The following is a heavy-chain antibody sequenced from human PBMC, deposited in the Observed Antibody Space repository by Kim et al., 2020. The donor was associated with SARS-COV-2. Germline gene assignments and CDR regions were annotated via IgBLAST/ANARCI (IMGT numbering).Heavy chain of an antibody. J-gene: IGHJ3*02. CDR3: ARAGMSAFDI. Sequence: WGSLRLSCAASGFTFSSYWMSWVRQAPGKGLEWVANIKQDGSEKYYVDSVKGRFTISRDNAKNSLYLQMHSLGAEDTAVYYCARAGMSAFDIWGQGTMVTVSS. CDR2: IKQDGSEK. V-gene: IGHV3-7*01. CDR1: GFTFSSYW.